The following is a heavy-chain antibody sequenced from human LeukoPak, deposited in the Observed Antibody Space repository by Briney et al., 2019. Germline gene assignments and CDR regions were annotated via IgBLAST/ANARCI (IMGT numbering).Heavy chain of an antibody. CDR2: ISSSGSSI. J-gene: IGHJ6*04. V-gene: IGHV3-48*03. CDR3: AEVGITMIGGV. CDR1: GFTFSSYE. D-gene: IGHD3-10*02. Sequence: GGSLRLSCAASGFTFSSYEITCGRQAPGKGLEWFSYISSSGSSIYYAASVKGRFTISRDNAKNSLYLKMNSLRAEDTAVYYCAEVGITMIGGVWGKGTTVTISS.